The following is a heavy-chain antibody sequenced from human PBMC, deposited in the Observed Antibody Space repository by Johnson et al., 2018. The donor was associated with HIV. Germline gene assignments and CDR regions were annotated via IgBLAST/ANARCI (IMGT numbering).Heavy chain of an antibody. V-gene: IGHV3-30*04. Sequence: QVLLVESGGGVVQPGRSLRLSCAASGFTFSSYAMHWVRQAPGKGLEWVAVISYDGSNKYYADSVKGRFTISRDNSKNTLYLQMNSLGAEDTAGYFCARGRGGSYLLFCAFDIWGQGTMVTVSS. CDR2: ISYDGSNK. J-gene: IGHJ3*02. CDR1: GFTFSSYA. D-gene: IGHD1-26*01. CDR3: ARGRGGSYLLFCAFDI.